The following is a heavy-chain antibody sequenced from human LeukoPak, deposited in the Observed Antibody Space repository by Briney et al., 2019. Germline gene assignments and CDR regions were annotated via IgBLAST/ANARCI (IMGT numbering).Heavy chain of an antibody. D-gene: IGHD5-18*01. V-gene: IGHV3-13*01. J-gene: IGHJ4*02. CDR1: GFTFSSFD. CDR3: ARFIDTYGFDS. Sequence: GRSLRLSCAASGFTFSSFDMHWVRQATGKGLEWVSAIGTAGDTYYPGSVKGRFTISRENSKNSLYLQMNTLRAGDTAVYYCARFIDTYGFDSWGQGTLVTVSS. CDR2: IGTAGDT.